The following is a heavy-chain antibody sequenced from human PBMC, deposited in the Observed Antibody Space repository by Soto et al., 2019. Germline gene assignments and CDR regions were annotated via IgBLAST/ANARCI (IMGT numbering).Heavy chain of an antibody. CDR2: IIPMFDTA. CDR1: GGTFSTYA. Sequence: SVKVSCKASGGTFSTYAICWVRQAPGHGLEWMGGIIPMFDTANYAQKFQGRVTITADESTSTAYMELSSLKSEDTAVYYCASAQDGGGGSTSYPFDYWGQGTLVTVSS. D-gene: IGHD3-10*01. V-gene: IGHV1-69*13. CDR3: ASAQDGGGGSTSYPFDY. J-gene: IGHJ4*02.